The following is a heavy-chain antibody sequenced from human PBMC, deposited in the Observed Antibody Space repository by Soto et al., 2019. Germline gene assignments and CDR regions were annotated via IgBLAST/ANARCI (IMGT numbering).Heavy chain of an antibody. V-gene: IGHV4-34*01. J-gene: IGHJ4*02. Sequence: QVQLQQSGAGLLKPSETLSLTCDVYGGSFSDYIWTWIRQTPGKGPQWIGQINHSGSANYNPSLKSRVTISVHTSSSQFSLELSSVTAADTAVYYCARGLISGSHYSGGWYYFDSWGQGTQVTVSS. CDR3: ARGLISGSHYSGGWYYFDS. CDR1: GGSFSDYI. CDR2: INHSGSA. D-gene: IGHD1-26*01.